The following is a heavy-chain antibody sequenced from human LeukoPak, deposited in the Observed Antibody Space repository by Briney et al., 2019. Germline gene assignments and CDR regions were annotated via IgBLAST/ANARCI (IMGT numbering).Heavy chain of an antibody. D-gene: IGHD3-10*01. CDR2: IKSKTDGGTT. Sequence: GGSLRLSCAASGFTFNNAWMGWVRQAPGKGLEWVGRIKSKTDGGTTDYAAPVKGRFTISRDDSKNTLFLQMNSLKTEDTAVFYCTTEGIFTMVRGVITVFDYWGQGTLVTVSS. J-gene: IGHJ4*02. V-gene: IGHV3-15*01. CDR1: GFTFNNAW. CDR3: TTEGIFTMVRGVITVFDY.